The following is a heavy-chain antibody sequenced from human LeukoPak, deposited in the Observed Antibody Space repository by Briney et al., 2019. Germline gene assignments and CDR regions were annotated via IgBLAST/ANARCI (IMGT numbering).Heavy chain of an antibody. CDR1: GGSISSSSYY. Sequence: SETLSLTCTVSGGSISSSSYYWGWIRQPPGKGLEWIGSIYYSGSTYYNPSLKSRVTISVDTSKNQFSLKLSSVTAADTAVYYCASTSGYRYYYYYYMDVWGKGTTVTVSS. CDR3: ASTSGYRYYYYYYMDV. CDR2: IYYSGST. D-gene: IGHD3-3*01. J-gene: IGHJ6*03. V-gene: IGHV4-39*07.